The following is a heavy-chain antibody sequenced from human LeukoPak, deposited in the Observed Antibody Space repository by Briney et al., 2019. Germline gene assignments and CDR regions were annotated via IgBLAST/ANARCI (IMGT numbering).Heavy chain of an antibody. CDR3: AKGYGFDSSGSEHYFEN. CDR1: GFTFSNYC. D-gene: IGHD3-22*01. Sequence: GGSLRLSCAASGFTFSNYCIHWVRQAPGKGLEWVAVISYDGSNKYYAESVKGRFTISRDNSKNTLSLQMNSLRAEDTAVYYCAKGYGFDSSGSEHYFENWGQGILVTVSS. CDR2: ISYDGSNK. V-gene: IGHV3-30*18. J-gene: IGHJ4*02.